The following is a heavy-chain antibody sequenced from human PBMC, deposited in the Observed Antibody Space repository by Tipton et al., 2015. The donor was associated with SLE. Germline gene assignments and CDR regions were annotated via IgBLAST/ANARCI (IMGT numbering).Heavy chain of an antibody. CDR2: VYHSGST. J-gene: IGHJ4*02. CDR3: ARHDYDSNGYYQHYFDY. CDR1: GYSISSGYY. D-gene: IGHD3-22*01. Sequence: TLSLTCTVYGYSISSGYYWGWIRQPPGKGLGWIGSVYHSGSTHHNPSLQSRVTISIDTSKNQFSLKLTFVTAADTAVYYCARHDYDSNGYYQHYFDYWGLGTLVTVSS. V-gene: IGHV4-38-2*02.